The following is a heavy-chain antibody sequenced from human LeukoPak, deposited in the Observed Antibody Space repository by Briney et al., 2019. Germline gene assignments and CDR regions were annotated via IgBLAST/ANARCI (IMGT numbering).Heavy chain of an antibody. CDR2: IYYSGST. V-gene: IGHV4-59*01. D-gene: IGHD5-12*01. CDR1: GGSISSYY. CDR3: ARKYSGYDSDAFDI. Sequence: PSETLSLTCTVSGGSISSYYWSWIRQPPGQGLEWMGYIYYSGSTNYNPSLKSRVTISVDTSKNQFSLKLSSVTAADTAVYYCARKYSGYDSDAFDIWGQGTMVTVSS. J-gene: IGHJ3*02.